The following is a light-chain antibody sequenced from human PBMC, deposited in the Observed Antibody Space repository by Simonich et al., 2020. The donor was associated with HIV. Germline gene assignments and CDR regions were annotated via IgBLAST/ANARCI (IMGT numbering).Light chain of an antibody. CDR3: SSYTTSSTWV. V-gene: IGLV2-14*01. CDR2: DVS. CDR1: SSDIGSYNY. J-gene: IGLJ3*02. Sequence: QSALTQPVSVSGSPGQSITISCTGTSSDIGSYNYVSWYQQHPGKAPKLMIYDVSKRPSGGSDRFSGSKSGNTASLTISGLQAEDEANYYCSSYTTSSTWVFGGGTTLTVL.